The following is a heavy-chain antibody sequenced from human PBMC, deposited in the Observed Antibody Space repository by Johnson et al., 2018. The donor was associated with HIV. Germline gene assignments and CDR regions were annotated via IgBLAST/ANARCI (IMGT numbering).Heavy chain of an antibody. CDR2: ISSGGRTI. CDR3: AKSLDIAVAGTILSHAFDI. CDR1: GFKFSDYH. D-gene: IGHD6-19*01. J-gene: IGHJ3*02. V-gene: IGHV3-11*04. Sequence: QVQLVESGGGLVKPGGSLRLSCAASGFKFSDYHMSWIRQAPGKGLEWVSYISSGGRTIYYADSVKGRFTISRDNTKNSVYLQMNSLRAEDTAVYYCAKSLDIAVAGTILSHAFDIWGQGTMVTVSS.